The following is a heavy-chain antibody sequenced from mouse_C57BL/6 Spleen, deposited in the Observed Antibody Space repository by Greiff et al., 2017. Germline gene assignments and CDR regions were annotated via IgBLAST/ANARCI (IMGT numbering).Heavy chain of an antibody. Sequence: EVQRVESGGGLVKPGGSLKLSCAASGFTFSDYGMHWVRQAPEKGLEWVAYISSGSSTIYYADTVKGRFPISRDNAKNTLFLQMTSLRSEDTAMYYCARGLTGTYYYAMDYWGQGTSVTVSS. CDR1: GFTFSDYG. D-gene: IGHD4-1*01. J-gene: IGHJ4*01. CDR2: ISSGSSTI. V-gene: IGHV5-17*01. CDR3: ARGLTGTYYYAMDY.